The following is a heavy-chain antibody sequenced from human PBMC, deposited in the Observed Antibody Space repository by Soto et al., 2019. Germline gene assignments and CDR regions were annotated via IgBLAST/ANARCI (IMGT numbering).Heavy chain of an antibody. Sequence: QVQLQQSGAGLLKPSETLSLTCAVYGGSFSDYIWTWIRQTPGKGLQWIGQINHSGSANYNPSLNMPVIISVHPSNSQSSLELSSVTAADTAVYYCARGLISGSHYSGGWYYFDSWGQGTQVTVSS. CDR3: ARGLISGSHYSGGWYYFDS. CDR1: GGSFSDYI. CDR2: INHSGSA. V-gene: IGHV4-34*01. J-gene: IGHJ4*02. D-gene: IGHD1-26*01.